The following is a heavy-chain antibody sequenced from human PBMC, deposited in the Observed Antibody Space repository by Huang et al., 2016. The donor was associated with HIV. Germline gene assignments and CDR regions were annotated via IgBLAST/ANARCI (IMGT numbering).Heavy chain of an antibody. CDR2: INQSGST. CDR3: ARGLHYGGNSGY. V-gene: IGHV4-34*01. J-gene: IGHJ4*02. Sequence: QVQLQQWGAGLLKPSETLSLTCAVYGGSFSGYYWGWIRQPPGKGLDWIGKINQSGSTNYNPSLKSRVTISVDTSKNQFSLKLNSVTAADTAVYYCARGLHYGGNSGYWGQGTLVTVSS. D-gene: IGHD4-17*01. CDR1: GGSFSGYY.